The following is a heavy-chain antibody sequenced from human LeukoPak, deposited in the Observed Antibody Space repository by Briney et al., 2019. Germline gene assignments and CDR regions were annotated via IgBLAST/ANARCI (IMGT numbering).Heavy chain of an antibody. CDR2: IYDSGST. CDR3: ARDGDFPRMASIRGYFDY. J-gene: IGHJ4*02. D-gene: IGHD2-2*02. V-gene: IGHV4-31*03. CDR1: GGSISSGGYY. Sequence: SETLSLTCTVSGGSISSGGYYWSWIRQHPGKGLEWIGYIYDSGSTYYNPSLKSRVTISVDTSKNQFSLKLSSVTAADTAVYYCARDGDFPRMASIRGYFDYWGQGTLVTVSS.